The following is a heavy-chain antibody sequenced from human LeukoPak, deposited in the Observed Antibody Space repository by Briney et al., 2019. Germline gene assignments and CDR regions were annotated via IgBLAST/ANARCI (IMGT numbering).Heavy chain of an antibody. D-gene: IGHD3-22*01. V-gene: IGHV4-59*01. CDR3: ARDYYDSSGYPGFDY. CDR1: GGSISSYY. J-gene: IGHJ4*02. CDR2: IYYSGST. Sequence: SETLSLTCTVSGGSISSYYWSWIRQPPGKGLEWIGYIYYSGSTNYNPSLKSRVTIAVDTSKNQFSLKLSSVTAADTAVYYCARDYYDSSGYPGFDYWGQGTLVTVSS.